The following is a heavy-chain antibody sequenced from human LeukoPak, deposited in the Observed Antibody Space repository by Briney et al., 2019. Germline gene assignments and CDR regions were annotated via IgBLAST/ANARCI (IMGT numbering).Heavy chain of an antibody. J-gene: IGHJ4*02. CDR1: GYTFTSYY. CDR2: INPSGGST. V-gene: IGHV1-46*01. Sequence: ASVKVSCKASGYTFTSYYIHWVRQAPGQGLEWMGIINPSGGSTSYAQKLRGRVTMTTDTSTSTAYMELRSLRSDDTAVYYCARDPDGAKDFDYWGQGTLVTVSS. D-gene: IGHD4/OR15-4a*01. CDR3: ARDPDGAKDFDY.